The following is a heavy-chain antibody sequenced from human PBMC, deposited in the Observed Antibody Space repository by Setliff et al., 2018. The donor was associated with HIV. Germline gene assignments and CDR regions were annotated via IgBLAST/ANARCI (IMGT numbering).Heavy chain of an antibody. V-gene: IGHV4-4*02. J-gene: IGHJ5*02. CDR1: ESLRTPHC. CDR2: VCQRGGI. CDR3: VRNHEWALGT. Sequence: SETLSLTCPQESLRTPHCWSWVRQSLEKGLEWIGEVCQRGGINYNPFLWSRASISMDKPRNYFSLEMASMTAADTAVYFCVRNHEWALGTWGQGLLVTVSS. D-gene: IGHD1-26*01.